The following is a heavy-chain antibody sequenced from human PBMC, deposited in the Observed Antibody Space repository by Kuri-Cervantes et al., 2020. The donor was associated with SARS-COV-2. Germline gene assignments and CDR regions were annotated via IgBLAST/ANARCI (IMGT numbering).Heavy chain of an antibody. D-gene: IGHD2-21*01. V-gene: IGHV1-2*02. Sequence: ASVKVSCKASGYTFTSYYMHWARQAPGQGLEWVGWIDPNSGDTKYAQKFQGRVTMTRDTSISTLYMELNRLKSDDTAVYFCARESHPRPFRGDYPYFHQWGQGSLVTVSS. CDR2: IDPNSGDT. CDR1: GYTFTSYY. J-gene: IGHJ4*02. CDR3: ARESHPRPFRGDYPYFHQ.